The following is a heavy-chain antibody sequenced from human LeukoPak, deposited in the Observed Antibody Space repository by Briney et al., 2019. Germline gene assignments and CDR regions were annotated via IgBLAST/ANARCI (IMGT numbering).Heavy chain of an antibody. Sequence: GGSLRLSCAASGFTFSTYSTNWVRQAPGKGLEWVSTITGSGDTTYYADSVKGRFTISRDNSKTSLYLQMNSLTVEDTAVYYCAKGSAVADLHFDYWGQGTLVTVSS. D-gene: IGHD6-19*01. CDR3: AKGSAVADLHFDY. CDR2: ITGSGDTT. J-gene: IGHJ4*02. CDR1: GFTFSTYS. V-gene: IGHV3-23*01.